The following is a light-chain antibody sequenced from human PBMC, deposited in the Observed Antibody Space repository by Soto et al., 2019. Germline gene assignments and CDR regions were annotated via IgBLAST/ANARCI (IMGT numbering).Light chain of an antibody. Sequence: QSVLTQPPSASGTPGQRVTISCSGNSSNIGSSTVHWYQHLPGRAPKLLIYSTNQWPSGVPDRFSGSKSGTSASLAISGLQSEDEADYYCAAWDDTLNAWVFGGGTKLTVL. CDR1: SSNIGSST. J-gene: IGLJ3*02. V-gene: IGLV1-44*01. CDR2: STN. CDR3: AAWDDTLNAWV.